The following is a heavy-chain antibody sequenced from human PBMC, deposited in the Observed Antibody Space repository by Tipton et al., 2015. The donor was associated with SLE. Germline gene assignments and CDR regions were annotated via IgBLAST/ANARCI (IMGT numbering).Heavy chain of an antibody. V-gene: IGHV4-39*07. CDR3: ARGQFMGYFDGHPPQHKWFDP. D-gene: IGHD3-9*01. J-gene: IGHJ5*02. CDR2: IYYSGST. CDR1: GGSISSSSYY. Sequence: TLSLTCTVSGGSISSSSYYWGWIRQPPGKGLEWIGSIYYSGSTYYNPSLQSRVTISVDTSKNQFSLKLSSVTAADTAVYYCARGQFMGYFDGHPPQHKWFDPWGQGTLVTVSS.